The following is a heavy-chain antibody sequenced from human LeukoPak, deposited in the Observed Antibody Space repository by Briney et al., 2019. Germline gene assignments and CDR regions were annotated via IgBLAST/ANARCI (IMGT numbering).Heavy chain of an antibody. CDR1: GFTVSSNY. V-gene: IGHV3-66*01. CDR3: ASSSDMNDYGDYVGY. J-gene: IGHJ4*02. Sequence: GGSLRLSCAASGFTVSSNYMSWVRQAPGKGLEWVSVIYSGGSTYYADSVKGRFTISRDNSKNTLYLQMNSLRAEDTAVYYCASSSDMNDYGDYVGYWGQGTLVTVPS. D-gene: IGHD4-17*01. CDR2: IYSGGST.